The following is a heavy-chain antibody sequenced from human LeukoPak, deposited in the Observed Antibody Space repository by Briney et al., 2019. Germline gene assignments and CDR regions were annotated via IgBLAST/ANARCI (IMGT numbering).Heavy chain of an antibody. V-gene: IGHV3-21*01. D-gene: IGHD2-2*01. CDR3: ARGSTLGSCTSSSCHNWFDP. J-gene: IGHJ5*02. Sequence: GESLRLSCAASGFTFSTFSMNWVRQAPGKGLEWVSSISGRSNYIFYADSVKGRFTISRDNAENSLYLLLNSLRVEDTAVYYCARGSTLGSCTSSSCHNWFDPWGQGTLVTVSS. CDR1: GFTFSTFS. CDR2: ISGRSNYI.